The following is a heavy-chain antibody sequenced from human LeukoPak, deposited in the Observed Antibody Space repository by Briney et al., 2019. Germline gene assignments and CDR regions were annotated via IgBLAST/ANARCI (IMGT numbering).Heavy chain of an antibody. J-gene: IGHJ4*02. CDR1: GFTFSSYG. CDR2: IKQDGSEK. D-gene: IGHD3-10*01. Sequence: GGSLRLSCAGSGFTFSSYGMSWVRQAPGKGLEWVANIKQDGSEKYYVDSVKGRFTISRDNAKNSLYLQMNSLRAEDTAVYYCARLAGGDFDYWGQGTLVTVSS. V-gene: IGHV3-7*01. CDR3: ARLAGGDFDY.